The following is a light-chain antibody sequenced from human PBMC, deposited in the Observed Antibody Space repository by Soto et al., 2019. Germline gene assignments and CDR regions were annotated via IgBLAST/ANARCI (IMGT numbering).Light chain of an antibody. J-gene: IGKJ1*01. V-gene: IGKV3-15*01. CDR1: QSVSSN. Sequence: IVMMQSPATLSVSPGERATLSCRASQSVSSNLAWYQQKPGQAPRLLIYGASTRATGIPARFSGSGSGTEFTLTISSLQSEDFTVYYCQHYNNWPRTFGQGTKVDIK. CDR2: GAS. CDR3: QHYNNWPRT.